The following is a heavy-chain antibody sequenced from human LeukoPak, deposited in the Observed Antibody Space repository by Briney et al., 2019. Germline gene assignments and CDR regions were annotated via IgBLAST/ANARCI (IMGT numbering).Heavy chain of an antibody. CDR2: IYTSGST. Sequence: PSETLSLTCTVSGGSISSYYWSWIRQPAGKGLEWIGRIYTSGSTNYNPSLKSRVTMSVDTSKNQFSLKLSSVTAADTAVYYCARDLVAVAGDYYYGMDVWGQGTMVTVSS. V-gene: IGHV4-4*07. CDR1: GGSISSYY. J-gene: IGHJ6*02. CDR3: ARDLVAVAGDYYYGMDV. D-gene: IGHD6-19*01.